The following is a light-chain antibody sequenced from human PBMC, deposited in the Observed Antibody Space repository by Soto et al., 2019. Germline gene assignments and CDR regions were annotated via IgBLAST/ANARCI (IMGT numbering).Light chain of an antibody. V-gene: IGLV2-14*01. CDR1: SSDVGGYNY. Sequence: QSALTQPDSVSGSPGQSITISCTGTSSDVGGYNYVSWYQQHPGKAPKLMIYDVSNRPSGVSNRFSGSKSGNTASLTISGLQAEDEADYYCSSYTSSSTRVVFGGGTKLTVL. J-gene: IGLJ2*01. CDR3: SSYTSSSTRVV. CDR2: DVS.